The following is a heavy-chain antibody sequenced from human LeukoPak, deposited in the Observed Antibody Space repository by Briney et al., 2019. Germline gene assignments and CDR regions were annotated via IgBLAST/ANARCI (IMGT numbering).Heavy chain of an antibody. Sequence: SETLSLTCTVSGGSISSYYWSWIRQPPGKGLEWIGYIYTSGSTNYNPSLKSRVTISVDTSKNQFSLKLSSVTAADTAVYYCARQGCSSTSCYLHPDAFDIWGQGTMVTVSS. CDR1: GGSISSYY. D-gene: IGHD2-2*01. V-gene: IGHV4-4*09. J-gene: IGHJ3*02. CDR3: ARQGCSSTSCYLHPDAFDI. CDR2: IYTSGST.